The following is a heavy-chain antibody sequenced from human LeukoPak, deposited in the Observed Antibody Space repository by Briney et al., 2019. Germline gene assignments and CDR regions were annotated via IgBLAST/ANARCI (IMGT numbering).Heavy chain of an antibody. Sequence: PGGSLRLSCAASGFTFSSYWMSWVRQAPGKGLEWVANMNQDGSEKYYVDSVKGRFTISRDNAKNSLYLQMNSLRVEDTAVYYCAKDSTAYGDYVRWFDPWGQGTLVTVSS. D-gene: IGHD4-17*01. CDR1: GFTFSSYW. J-gene: IGHJ5*02. V-gene: IGHV3-7*03. CDR3: AKDSTAYGDYVRWFDP. CDR2: MNQDGSEK.